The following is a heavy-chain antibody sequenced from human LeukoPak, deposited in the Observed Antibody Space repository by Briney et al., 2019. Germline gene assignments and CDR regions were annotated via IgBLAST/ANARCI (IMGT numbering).Heavy chain of an antibody. CDR3: ARGPKTQAHGET. V-gene: IGHV3-66*01. J-gene: IGHJ4*02. D-gene: IGHD3-10*01. CDR1: GFTVSSNY. Sequence: GGSLRLSCAASGFTVSSNYMSWVRQAPGKGLEWVSVIYSGGSTYYADSVKGRFTISRDNSKNTLYLQMNSLRAEDTAVYYCARGPKTQAHGETWGQGTLVTVSS. CDR2: IYSGGST.